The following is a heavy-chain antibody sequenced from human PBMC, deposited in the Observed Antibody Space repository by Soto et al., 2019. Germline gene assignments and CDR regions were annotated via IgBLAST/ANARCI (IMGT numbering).Heavy chain of an antibody. CDR3: ARGGGAGVAGSAAFDM. Sequence: QLHLVQSGAVVKKPGASVTVSCSASGYPVTAYYMHWVRQAPGRGLEWMAGTNPATGAPKYTQTFQGRVTMTRAPSTCTVLSELGRPTSEATASFYWARGGGAGVAGSAAFDMWGQGTVVTVSS. CDR1: GYPVTAYY. V-gene: IGHV1-2*02. D-gene: IGHD6-19*01. J-gene: IGHJ3*02. CDR2: TNPATGAP.